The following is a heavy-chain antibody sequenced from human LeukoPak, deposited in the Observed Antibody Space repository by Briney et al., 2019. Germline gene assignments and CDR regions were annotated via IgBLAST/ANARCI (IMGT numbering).Heavy chain of an antibody. CDR2: IYYSGST. J-gene: IGHJ4*02. Sequence: SETLSLTCIVSGGSISSYYWSWIRQPPGKGLEWIGYIYYSGSTNYNPSLKSRITISVDTSKNQFSLKLSSVTAADTAVYYCARQNFGELGHADFDYWGQGTLVTVSS. D-gene: IGHD3-10*01. V-gene: IGHV4-59*08. CDR1: GGSISSYY. CDR3: ARQNFGELGHADFDY.